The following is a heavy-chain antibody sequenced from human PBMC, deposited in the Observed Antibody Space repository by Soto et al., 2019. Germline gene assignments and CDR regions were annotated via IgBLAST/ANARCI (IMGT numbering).Heavy chain of an antibody. V-gene: IGHV3-23*01. CDR1: GFTFSSYA. Sequence: RGSLRLSCAASGFTFSSYAMSWVRQAPGKGLEWVSAISGSGGSTYYADSVKGRFTISRVNSKNTLYLQMNSLRAEDTAVYYCAKDRGYDSSGYYYGDFDYWGQGTLVTVSS. CDR2: ISGSGGST. J-gene: IGHJ4*02. D-gene: IGHD3-22*01. CDR3: AKDRGYDSSGYYYGDFDY.